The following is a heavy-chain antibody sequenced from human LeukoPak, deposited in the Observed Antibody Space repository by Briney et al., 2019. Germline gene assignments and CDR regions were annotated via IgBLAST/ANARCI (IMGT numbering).Heavy chain of an antibody. V-gene: IGHV1-69*01. D-gene: IGHD3-22*01. CDR1: GGTFSSYA. CDR3: ARRQNYYDSSGYYWFDY. Sequence: SVKVSCKASGGTFSSYAISWVRQAPGQGLEWMGGIIPIFGTANYAQKFQGRVTITADESTSTAYMELSSLRSEDTAVYYCARRQNYYDSSGYYWFDYWGQGTLVTVSS. J-gene: IGHJ4*02. CDR2: IIPIFGTA.